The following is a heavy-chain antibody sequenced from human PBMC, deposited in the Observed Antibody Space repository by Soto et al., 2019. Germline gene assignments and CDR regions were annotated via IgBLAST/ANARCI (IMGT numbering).Heavy chain of an antibody. D-gene: IGHD1-26*01. CDR2: ITPGYPAGSST. Sequence: QVQLVQSGAEVKKPGASVKVSCKASGYTLTTFFMHWVRQAPGQGLELMGVITPGYPAGSSTTYAKKFQGRVTMTSDTSTSTVYMELRRLRSDDTAVYYCGREAIVAGAKTGMDVWGQGATLTV. CDR1: GYTLTTFF. V-gene: IGHV1-46*03. J-gene: IGHJ6*02. CDR3: GREAIVAGAKTGMDV.